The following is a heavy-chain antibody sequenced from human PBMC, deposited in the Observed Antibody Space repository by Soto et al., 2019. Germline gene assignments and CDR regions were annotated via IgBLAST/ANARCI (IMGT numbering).Heavy chain of an antibody. CDR3: ARGFYGSGSYYGFGAFDI. Sequence: SETLSLTCAVYGGSFSGYYWSWIRQPPGKGLEWIGEINHSGSTNYNPSLKSRVTISVDTSKNQFSLKLSSVTAADTAVYYCARGFYGSGSYYGFGAFDIWGQGTMVTVSS. CDR2: INHSGST. CDR1: GGSFSGYY. D-gene: IGHD3-10*01. V-gene: IGHV4-34*01. J-gene: IGHJ3*02.